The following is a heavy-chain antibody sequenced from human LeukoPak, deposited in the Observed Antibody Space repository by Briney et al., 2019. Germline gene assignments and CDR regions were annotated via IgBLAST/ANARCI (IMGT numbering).Heavy chain of an antibody. J-gene: IGHJ4*02. CDR3: ARGSLVAARWDY. CDR1: GGTFSSYA. D-gene: IGHD5-12*01. CDR2: IIPIFGTA. Sequence: ASVKVSCKASGGTFSSYAISWVRQAPGQGLEWMGGIIPIFGTANYAQKFQGRVTITADESTSTAYMELSSLRSEDTAVYYCARGSLVAARWDYWGQGTLVTVSS. V-gene: IGHV1-69*13.